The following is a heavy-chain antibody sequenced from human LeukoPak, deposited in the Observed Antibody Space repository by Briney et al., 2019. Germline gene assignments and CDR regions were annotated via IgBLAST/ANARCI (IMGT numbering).Heavy chain of an antibody. CDR1: GFTFSCYA. V-gene: IGHV3-23*01. CDR2: ISSGGGST. J-gene: IGHJ5*02. D-gene: IGHD4-11*01. CDR3: VKDRTGNYVAWFDP. Sequence: GGSLRLSCAASGFTFSCYAMSWVRQAPGKGLEWVSSISSGGGSTYYADSVKGRFTISRDNSKNTLYLQMNSLRAEDAAVYYCVKDRTGNYVAWFDPWGQGTLVTVSS.